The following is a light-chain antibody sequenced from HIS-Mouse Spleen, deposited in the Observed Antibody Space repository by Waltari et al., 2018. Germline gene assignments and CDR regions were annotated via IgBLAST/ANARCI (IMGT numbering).Light chain of an antibody. Sequence: QSALTQPASVSGSPGQSITISCTGTSSDVGSYNLVSWYQHHPGKAPKLMIYAGSKRPAGVSNRFSVCKSGNKAFLTSSGLQAEDEADYYCCSYAGSSTVVFGGGTKLTVL. CDR2: AGS. J-gene: IGLJ2*01. V-gene: IGLV2-23*01. CDR1: SSDVGSYNL. CDR3: CSYAGSSTVV.